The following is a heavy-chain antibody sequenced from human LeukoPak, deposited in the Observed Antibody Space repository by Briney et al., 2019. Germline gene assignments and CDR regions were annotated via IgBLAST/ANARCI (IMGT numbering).Heavy chain of an antibody. D-gene: IGHD2-21*01. V-gene: IGHV3-21*06. Sequence: PGGSLRLSCVASGITFRSYSMNWVRQAPGKGLEWVSSISSSSGDIYYADSVKDRFTISRDNAKNSLYLQMNSLRAEDTAVYYCARGRAYCGGDCSDFWGQGTLVTVSS. J-gene: IGHJ4*02. CDR2: ISSSSGDI. CDR1: GITFRSYS. CDR3: ARGRAYCGGDCSDF.